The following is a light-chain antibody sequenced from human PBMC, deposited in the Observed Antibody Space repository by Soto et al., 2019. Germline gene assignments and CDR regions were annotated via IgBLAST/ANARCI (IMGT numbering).Light chain of an antibody. CDR3: QQSYSSPHT. CDR1: QSISSY. V-gene: IGKV1-39*01. CDR2: AAS. J-gene: IGKJ2*01. Sequence: DIQMTQSPSSLSASVGDRVTITCRASQSISSYLNWYQQKPGTAPKLLIYAASSLQSVVPSRFTGSGSGTDVTHIISSLHPEDVATYYCQQSYSSPHTYGQGTKLEIK.